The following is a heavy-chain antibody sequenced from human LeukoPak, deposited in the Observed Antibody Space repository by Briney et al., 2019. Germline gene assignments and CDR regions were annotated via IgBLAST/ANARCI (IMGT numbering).Heavy chain of an antibody. CDR2: INHSGST. D-gene: IGHD3-22*01. J-gene: IGHJ4*02. CDR1: GGSFSGYY. Sequence: SETLSLTCAVYGGSFSGYYWSWIRQPPGKGLEWIGEINHSGSTNYNPPLKSRVTISVDTSKNQFSLKLSSVTAADTAVYYCARGITDYYDSSGYYFFDYWGQGTLVTVSS. V-gene: IGHV4-34*01. CDR3: ARGITDYYDSSGYYFFDY.